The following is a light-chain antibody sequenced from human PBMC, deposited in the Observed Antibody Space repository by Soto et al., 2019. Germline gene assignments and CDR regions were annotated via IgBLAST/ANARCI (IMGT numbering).Light chain of an antibody. V-gene: IGKV1-39*01. CDR3: QQSYSTTWT. J-gene: IGKJ1*01. Sequence: DIQMTQSPSTLSASVVYRVTITCRASQGISTHLNWHQQKPGKAPKLLIYAASSLQSGVPSRFSGSGSETDFTLTISSLQPEDFATYSCQQSYSTTWTFGQGTKVDIK. CDR2: AAS. CDR1: QGISTH.